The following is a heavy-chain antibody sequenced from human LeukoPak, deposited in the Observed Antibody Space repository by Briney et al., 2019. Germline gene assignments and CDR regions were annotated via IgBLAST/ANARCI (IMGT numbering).Heavy chain of an antibody. D-gene: IGHD6-13*01. CDR2: ISAYDGNT. J-gene: IGHJ4*02. CDR3: ARDSSSWYYRPIDY. Sequence: ASVKVSCKASGYTFTSYGISWVRQAPGQGLEWMGWISAYDGNTNYAQKLQGRVTMTTDTSTSTAYMELRSLRSDDTAVYYCARDSSSWYYRPIDYWGQGTLVTVSS. CDR1: GYTFTSYG. V-gene: IGHV1-18*01.